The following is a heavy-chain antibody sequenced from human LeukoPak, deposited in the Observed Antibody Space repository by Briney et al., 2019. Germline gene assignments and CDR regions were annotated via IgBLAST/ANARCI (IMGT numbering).Heavy chain of an antibody. J-gene: IGHJ4*02. CDR2: IYYSGST. Sequence: SETLSLTCTVSGGSISSYYRSWIRQPPGKGLEWIGYIYYSGSTNYNPSLKSRVTISVDTSKNQFSLKLSSVTAADTAVYYCARHAGAYTYFDYWGQGTLVTVSS. CDR1: GGSISSYY. V-gene: IGHV4-59*08. D-gene: IGHD4-11*01. CDR3: ARHAGAYTYFDY.